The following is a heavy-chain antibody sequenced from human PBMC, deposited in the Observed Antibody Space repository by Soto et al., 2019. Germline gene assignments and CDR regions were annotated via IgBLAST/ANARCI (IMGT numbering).Heavy chain of an antibody. J-gene: IGHJ4*02. CDR1: GFTFSGYS. CDR3: ARDYYTSGSTYNFVAD. D-gene: IGHD3-10*01. Sequence: GGSLRLSCTASGFTFSGYSMTWIRHAPGKGLEWISYISGSGNLVYYADSMRGRFTISRDNAKNSLYLQMNSLRAEDTAVYFCARDYYTSGSTYNFVADWGQGTLVTVSS. V-gene: IGHV3-11*01. CDR2: ISGSGNLV.